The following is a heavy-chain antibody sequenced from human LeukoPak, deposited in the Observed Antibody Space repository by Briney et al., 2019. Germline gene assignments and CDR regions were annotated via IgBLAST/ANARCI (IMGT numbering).Heavy chain of an antibody. CDR1: GGTFSSYA. J-gene: IGHJ4*02. D-gene: IGHD1-26*01. Sequence: SVKVSCKASGGTFSSYAISGVRQAPGQGLEWMRGIIPIFGTANYAQKFQGRVTITADKSTSTAYMELSSLRSEDTAVYYCARDRSVGYYFDYWGQGTLVTVSS. CDR3: ARDRSVGYYFDY. CDR2: IIPIFGTA. V-gene: IGHV1-69*06.